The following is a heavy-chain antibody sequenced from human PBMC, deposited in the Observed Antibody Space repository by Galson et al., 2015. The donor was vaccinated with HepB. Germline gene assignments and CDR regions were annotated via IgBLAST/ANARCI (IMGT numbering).Heavy chain of an antibody. D-gene: IGHD6-19*01. CDR3: AREVRQWPGTNWFDP. CDR2: INPNSGGT. J-gene: IGHJ5*02. V-gene: IGHV1-2*02. Sequence: SVKVSCKASGYTFTSYYMHWARQAPGQGLEWMGWINPNSGGTNYAQKFQGRVTMTRDTSISTAYMELSRLRSDDTAVYYCAREVRQWPGTNWFDPWGQGTLVTVSS. CDR1: GYTFTSYY.